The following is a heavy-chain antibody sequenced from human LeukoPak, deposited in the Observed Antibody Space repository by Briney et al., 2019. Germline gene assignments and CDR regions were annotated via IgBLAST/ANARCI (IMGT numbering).Heavy chain of an antibody. CDR1: GYTLTAYY. CDR2: INPNSGGT. CDR3: ARGYCSGGTCYPVENWLDP. D-gene: IGHD2-15*01. J-gene: IGHJ5*02. V-gene: IGHV1-2*06. Sequence: ASVKVSCKASGYTLTAYYIYWVRQAPGQGLEWMGRINPNSGGTDYAQNFQGRVTMTRDTSISTAYMELSRLSTDDSAVYYCARGYCSGGTCYPVENWLDPSGQGTLVSVSS.